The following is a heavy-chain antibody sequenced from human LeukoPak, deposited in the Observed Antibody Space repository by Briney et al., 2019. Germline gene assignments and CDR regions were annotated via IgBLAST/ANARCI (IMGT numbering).Heavy chain of an antibody. Sequence: GGSQRLSCAASGFTFSSYAMSWVRQAPGKGLEWVSAISGSGGSTYYADSVKGRFTISRDNSKNTLYLQMNSLRAEDTAVYYCAKGDRLWFGESRGYYFDYWGQGTLVTVSS. CDR3: AKGDRLWFGESRGYYFDY. CDR1: GFTFSSYA. V-gene: IGHV3-23*01. CDR2: ISGSGGST. D-gene: IGHD3-10*01. J-gene: IGHJ4*02.